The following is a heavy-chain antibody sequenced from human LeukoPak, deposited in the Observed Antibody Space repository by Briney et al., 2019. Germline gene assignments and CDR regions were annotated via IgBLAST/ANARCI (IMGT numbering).Heavy chain of an antibody. Sequence: PSETLSLTCAVSGDSTSSSNWWNWVRQPPGKGLEWIGEIYHSGSTNYNPSLKSRVTISVDKSKNQFSLKLSSVTAADTAVYYCARDRCSSTSCYVGVGWFDPWGQGTLVTVSS. CDR3: ARDRCSSTSCYVGVGWFDP. V-gene: IGHV4-4*02. D-gene: IGHD2-2*01. CDR2: IYHSGST. CDR1: GDSTSSSNW. J-gene: IGHJ5*02.